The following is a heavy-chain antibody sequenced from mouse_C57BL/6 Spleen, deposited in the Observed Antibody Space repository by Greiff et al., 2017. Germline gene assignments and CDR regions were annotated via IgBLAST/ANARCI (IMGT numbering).Heavy chain of an antibody. D-gene: IGHD1-1*01. CDR2: IYPGDGDT. CDR3: AREMGYYGSSFDY. CDR1: GYAFSSSW. Sequence: QVQLQQSGPELVKPGASVKISCKASGYAFSSSWMNWVKQRPGKGLEWIGRIYPGDGDTNYNGKFKGKATLTADKSSSTAYMQLSSLTSEDSAVYFCAREMGYYGSSFDYWGQGTTLTVSS. J-gene: IGHJ2*01. V-gene: IGHV1-82*01.